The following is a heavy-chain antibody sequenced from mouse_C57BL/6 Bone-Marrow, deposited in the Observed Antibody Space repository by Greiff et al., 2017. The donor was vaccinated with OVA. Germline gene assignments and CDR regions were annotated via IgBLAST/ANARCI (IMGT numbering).Heavy chain of an antibody. CDR2: ISDGGSYT. V-gene: IGHV5-4*01. CDR3: GRDRQLSWFAY. Sequence: EVKLMESGGGLVKPGGSLKLSCAASGFTFSSYAMSWVRQTPEKRLEWVATISDGGSYTYYPDNVTGRFTFSRDNAKNNLDLQKSHMKSEDTAMYYCGRDRQLSWFAYWGQGTLVTVSA. J-gene: IGHJ3*01. CDR1: GFTFSSYA.